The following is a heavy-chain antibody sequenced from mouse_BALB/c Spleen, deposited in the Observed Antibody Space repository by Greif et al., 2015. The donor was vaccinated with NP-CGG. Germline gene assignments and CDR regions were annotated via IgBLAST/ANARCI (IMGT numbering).Heavy chain of an antibody. CDR1: GYTFTDYE. D-gene: IGHD2-4*01. V-gene: IGHV1-15*01. J-gene: IGHJ3*01. CDR3: TRGDDYDGGAWFAY. Sequence: VQLQQSGAELVRPGASVTLSCKASGYTFTDYEMHWVKQTPVHGLEWIGAIDPETGGTAYNQKFKGRATLTADKSSSTAYMELRSLTSEGSAVYYCTRGDDYDGGAWFAYWGQGTLVTVSA. CDR2: IDPETGGT.